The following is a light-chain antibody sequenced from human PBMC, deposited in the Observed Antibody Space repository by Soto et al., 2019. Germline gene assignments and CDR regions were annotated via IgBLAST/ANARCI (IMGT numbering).Light chain of an antibody. CDR1: QTISSY. V-gene: IGKV1-39*01. CDR2: AAS. CDR3: QQTYSIPLT. J-gene: IGKJ3*01. Sequence: DIQMTQSPSSLSASVGDSVTITCRASQTISSYLNWYQQKPGKAPKLLIYAASNLQSGVPSRFSGSGSGTDFTLTISSLQPEDFATFYCQQTYSIPLTFGPGTKVDIK.